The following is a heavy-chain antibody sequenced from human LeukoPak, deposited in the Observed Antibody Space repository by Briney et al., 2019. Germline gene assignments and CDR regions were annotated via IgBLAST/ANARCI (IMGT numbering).Heavy chain of an antibody. J-gene: IGHJ6*03. CDR1: GGSISSSNW. V-gene: IGHV4-4*02. Sequence: SETLSLTCAVSGGSISSSNWWSWIRQPPGKGLEWIGEIYHSGSTNYNPSLKSRVTISVDKSKTQFSLKLSSVTAADTAVYYCARARGVYYYDSSGYPYYYYYMDVWGKGTTVTVSS. CDR2: IYHSGST. CDR3: ARARGVYYYDSSGYPYYYYYMDV. D-gene: IGHD3-22*01.